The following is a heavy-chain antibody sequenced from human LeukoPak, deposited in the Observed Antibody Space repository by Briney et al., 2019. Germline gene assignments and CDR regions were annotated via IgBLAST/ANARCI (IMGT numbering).Heavy chain of an antibody. D-gene: IGHD3-10*01. V-gene: IGHV4-39*01. CDR3: ARQKCYYGSESFYPFDY. Sequence: SETLSLTCSVSGDSISSGSFYWGWIRQPPGKGLEWIGSISYSGTTYYNPSLNSRVTISVDTSKNQFSLKLNSVTAADTAVYFCARQKCYYGSESFYPFDYWGQGTLVTASS. CDR1: GDSISSGSFY. J-gene: IGHJ4*02. CDR2: ISYSGTT.